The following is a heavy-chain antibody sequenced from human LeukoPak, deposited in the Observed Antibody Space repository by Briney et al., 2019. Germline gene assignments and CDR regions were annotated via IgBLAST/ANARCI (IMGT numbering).Heavy chain of an antibody. V-gene: IGHV3-33*06. CDR1: GFTFSSYG. CDR2: IWYDGSNK. J-gene: IGHJ5*02. D-gene: IGHD1-14*01. CDR3: ANKPAGFDP. Sequence: TGGSLRLSCAASGFTFSSYGMHWVRQAPGKGLEWVAVIWYDGSNKYYADSVKGRFTISRDNSKNTLYLQMNSLRAEDTAVYYCANKPAGFDPWGQGTLVTVSS.